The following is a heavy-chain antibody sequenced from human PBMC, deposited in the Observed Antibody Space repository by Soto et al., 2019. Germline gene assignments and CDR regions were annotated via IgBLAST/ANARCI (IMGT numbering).Heavy chain of an antibody. CDR3: ARDGDSCGGDCYSNVQIDY. Sequence: SETLCLTCAVYSGSFSGYHWNWIRQPPGKGLEWIGDIYYSGSTNYNPSLKSRVTISVDTSKNQFSLKLSSVTAADTAVYYRARDGDSCGGDCYSNVQIDYWGQGTLVTVSS. V-gene: IGHV4-59*01. J-gene: IGHJ4*02. CDR2: IYYSGST. D-gene: IGHD2-21*02. CDR1: SGSFSGYH.